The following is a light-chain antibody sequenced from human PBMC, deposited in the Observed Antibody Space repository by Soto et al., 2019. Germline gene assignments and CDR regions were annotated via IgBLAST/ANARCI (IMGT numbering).Light chain of an antibody. Sequence: QSVLTQPPSVSGAPGQRVTISCTGSSSNIGAGYDVHWYQRLPGTAPKVLIYSNNNRPSGVPDRFSGSKSGTSASLAITGLQAEDEADYYCQSYDSSLSGSYVFGTGTKHTVL. CDR1: SSNIGAGYD. CDR2: SNN. J-gene: IGLJ1*01. V-gene: IGLV1-40*01. CDR3: QSYDSSLSGSYV.